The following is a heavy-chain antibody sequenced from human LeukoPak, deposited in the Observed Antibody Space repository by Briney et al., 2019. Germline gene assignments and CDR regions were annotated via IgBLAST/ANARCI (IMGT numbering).Heavy chain of an antibody. D-gene: IGHD6-19*01. CDR1: GGSISSSSYY. CDR3: ARVRPSSGWTGYYYYYMDV. J-gene: IGHJ6*03. V-gene: IGHV4-39*07. Sequence: PSETLSLTCIVSGGSISSSSYYWGWIRQPPGKGLEWIGSIYYSGRTYYSPSLKSRVTLSVDTSSNRFSLRLSSVTAADTAVYYCARVRPSSGWTGYYYYYMDVWGKGTTVTVSS. CDR2: IYYSGRT.